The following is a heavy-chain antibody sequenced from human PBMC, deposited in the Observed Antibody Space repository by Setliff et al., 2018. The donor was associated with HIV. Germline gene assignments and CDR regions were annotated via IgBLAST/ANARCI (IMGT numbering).Heavy chain of an antibody. CDR2: IYPDDSAT. CDR1: GYRFSDNW. CDR3: AKHGFERKSPYNWFDS. J-gene: IGHJ5*01. D-gene: IGHD2-21*01. V-gene: IGHV5-51*01. Sequence: PGESLKISCKGSGYRFSDNWIGWVRQMPGKGLEWIGIIYPDDSATRYSPSFQGQVTISADKSINTAYLRWRRLRASDTAMYYCAKHGFERKSPYNWFDSWGQGTLVTVSS.